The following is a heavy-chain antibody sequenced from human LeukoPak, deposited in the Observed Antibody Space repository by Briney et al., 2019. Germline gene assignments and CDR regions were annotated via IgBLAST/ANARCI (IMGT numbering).Heavy chain of an antibody. CDR3: ARISRSTGDWFDP. D-gene: IGHD4-17*01. Sequence: PSETLSLTCAVSGYSISSNNWWAWVRQPPGKGLEWIGYIYYNGNTYYNPYNPSLKSRVTISVDTSKNQFSLKLSSVTAADTAVYYCARISRSTGDWFDPWGQGTLVTVSS. J-gene: IGHJ5*02. V-gene: IGHV4-28*01. CDR2: IYYNGNT. CDR1: GYSISSNNW.